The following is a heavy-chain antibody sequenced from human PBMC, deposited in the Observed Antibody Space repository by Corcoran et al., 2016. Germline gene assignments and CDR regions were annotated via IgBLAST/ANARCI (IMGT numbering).Heavy chain of an antibody. CDR1: GFTFSGSA. CDR2: SRSKANSYAT. D-gene: IGHD3-3*01. Sequence: EVQLVESGGGLVQPGGSLKLSCAASGFTFSGSALHWVRQASGKGLEWVGRSRSKANSYATAYAASVKGRFTIPMDDSKNTAYLQMNSLKDEDTAVDYCTRHAICGGGPADDWGQGTLVTVSS. V-gene: IGHV3-73*02. CDR3: TRHAICGGGPADD. J-gene: IGHJ4*02.